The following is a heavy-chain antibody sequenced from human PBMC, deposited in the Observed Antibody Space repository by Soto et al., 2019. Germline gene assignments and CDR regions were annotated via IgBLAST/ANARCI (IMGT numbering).Heavy chain of an antibody. CDR2: TYYRSRWYN. V-gene: IGHV6-1*01. Sequence: QVQLQQSGPGLVKPSQTLSLTCVISGDXLSXNXXAWNWIRQSPSRGLEWLGRTYYRSRWYNHYAESLKSRITINADTSKNQFSLHLKSVXXXXSXXXXXXXXXXXVATIAYWGQGTLVTVSS. CDR3: XXXXXXVATIAY. J-gene: IGHJ4*02. D-gene: IGHD5-12*01. CDR1: GDXLSXNXXA.